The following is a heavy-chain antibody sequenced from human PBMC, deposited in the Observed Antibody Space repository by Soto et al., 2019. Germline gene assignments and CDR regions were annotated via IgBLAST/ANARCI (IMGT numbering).Heavy chain of an antibody. CDR1: GFFFNTYA. Sequence: GGSLRLSCAASGFFFNTYAVHWVRQAPGKGLEWVAVISNDETKKYFADSVKGRVSISRDSSKNTVYLQMDSLRAEDTAVYYRQRSIAVDRLDYWGPGNLVTVSS. J-gene: IGHJ4*02. CDR3: QRSIAVDRLDY. V-gene: IGHV3-30-3*01. D-gene: IGHD6-19*01. CDR2: ISNDETKK.